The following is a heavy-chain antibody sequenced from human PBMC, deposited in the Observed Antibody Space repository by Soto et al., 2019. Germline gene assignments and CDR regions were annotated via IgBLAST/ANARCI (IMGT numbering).Heavy chain of an antibody. CDR1: GGSISSSSYY. Sequence: QLQLQESGPGLVKPSETLSLTCTVSGGSISSSSYYWGWIRQPPGQGLEWIGSIYYSGSTYYNPSLKSRVTISVDTSKNQFSLKLSSVTAADTAVYYCARGPIMITFGGVIGQYYFDYWGQGTLVTVSS. J-gene: IGHJ4*02. D-gene: IGHD3-16*02. CDR3: ARGPIMITFGGVIGQYYFDY. V-gene: IGHV4-39*01. CDR2: IYYSGST.